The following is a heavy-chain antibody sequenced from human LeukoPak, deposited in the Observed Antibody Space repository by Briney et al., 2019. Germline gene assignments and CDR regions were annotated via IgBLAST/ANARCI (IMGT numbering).Heavy chain of an antibody. D-gene: IGHD3-9*01. J-gene: IGHJ6*02. V-gene: IGHV3-7*03. CDR1: GFTFSSYW. CDR2: IKQDGSEK. CDR3: ARVPDIPHYYYYYGMDV. Sequence: GGSLRLSCAASGFTFSSYWMSRVRQAPGKGLEWVANIKQDGSEKYYVDSVKGRFTISRDNAKNSLYLQMNSLRSEDTAVYYCARVPDIPHYYYYYGMDVWGQGTTVTVSS.